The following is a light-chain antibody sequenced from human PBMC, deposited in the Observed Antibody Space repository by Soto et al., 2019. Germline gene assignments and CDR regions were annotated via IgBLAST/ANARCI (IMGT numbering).Light chain of an antibody. V-gene: IGLV2-11*01. CDR2: DAS. Sequence: QAVVTQPRSVSGSPGQSVTISCTGTTGDVGAYNFVSWYQLHPGKAPKLMIYDASKRPSGVPDRFSASKSGNTASLTISGLQADEEADYYCCSYAGSFTGVFGGGTQLTVL. CDR3: CSYAGSFTGV. J-gene: IGLJ3*02. CDR1: TGDVGAYNF.